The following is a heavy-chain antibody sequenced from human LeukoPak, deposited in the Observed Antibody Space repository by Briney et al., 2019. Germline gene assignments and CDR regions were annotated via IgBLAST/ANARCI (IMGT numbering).Heavy chain of an antibody. J-gene: IGHJ4*02. D-gene: IGHD2-8*01. CDR3: ARTPMRVYADY. CDR2: ISSSGSTI. CDR1: GLTFSDYY. V-gene: IGHV3-11*01. Sequence: GGSLRLSCAASGLTFSDYYMSWIRQAPGKGLEWVSYISSSGSTIYYADSVKGRFTISRDNAKNSLYLQMNSLRAEDTAVYYCARTPMRVYADYWGQGTLVTVSS.